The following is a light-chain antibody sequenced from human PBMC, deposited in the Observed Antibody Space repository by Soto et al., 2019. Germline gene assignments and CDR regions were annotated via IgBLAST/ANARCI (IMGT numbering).Light chain of an antibody. CDR2: GST. Sequence: QSVLTQPPSVSAAPGEKVTISCSGSNSNVGNSYVSWYQQLPGTAPKIIMYGSTERPSGIPDRFSGSKSGTSATLGITGLQTGDEADYYCLAWDSSLRVWVFGGGTKLTVL. CDR3: LAWDSSLRVWV. V-gene: IGLV1-51*02. J-gene: IGLJ3*02. CDR1: NSNVGNSY.